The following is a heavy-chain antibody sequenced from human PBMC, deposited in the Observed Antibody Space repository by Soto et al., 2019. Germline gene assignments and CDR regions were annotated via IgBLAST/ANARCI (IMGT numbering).Heavy chain of an antibody. Sequence: QVQLVQSGAEVKKPGASVKVSCKASGYTFTSYYMHWVRQAPGQGLEWMGIINPSGGSTSYAQKFQGRVNMTRDTSTSTVYMELSSLRSEDTAVYYCARGTYDFSPNYYYYSGMDVWGQGTTVTVSS. D-gene: IGHD3-3*01. V-gene: IGHV1-46*01. CDR2: INPSGGST. J-gene: IGHJ6*02. CDR3: ARGTYDFSPNYYYYSGMDV. CDR1: GYTFTSYY.